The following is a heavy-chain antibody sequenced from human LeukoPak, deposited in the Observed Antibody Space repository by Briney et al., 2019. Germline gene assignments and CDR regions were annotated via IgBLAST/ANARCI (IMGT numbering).Heavy chain of an antibody. CDR2: IWYDGSNK. J-gene: IGHJ4*02. CDR3: ARASITMVRGVIPYYFDY. CDR1: GFTFSSYG. V-gene: IGHV3-33*01. Sequence: GGSLRLSCAASGFTFSSYGMHWVRQAPGKGLEWVAVIWYDGSNKYYADSVKGRFTISRDNSKNTLYLQMNSLRAEDTAVYYCARASITMVRGVIPYYFDYWGQGTLVTVSS. D-gene: IGHD3-10*01.